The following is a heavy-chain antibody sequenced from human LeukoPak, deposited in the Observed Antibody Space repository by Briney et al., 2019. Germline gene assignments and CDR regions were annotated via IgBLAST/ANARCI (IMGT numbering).Heavy chain of an antibody. J-gene: IGHJ4*02. CDR2: IYYSGST. V-gene: IGHV4-39*07. D-gene: IGHD1-7*01. CDR3: AREKSLELAITVFDY. CDR1: GGSISSSSYY. Sequence: SETLPLTCTVPGGSISSSSYYSGWIRQPPGKGLEWIGSIYYSGSTYYNPSLKSRVTISVDTSKNQFSLKLSSVTAADTAVYYCAREKSLELAITVFDYWGQGTLVTVSS.